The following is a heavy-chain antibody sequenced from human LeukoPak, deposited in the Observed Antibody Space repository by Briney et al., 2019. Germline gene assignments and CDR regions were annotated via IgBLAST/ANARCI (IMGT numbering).Heavy chain of an antibody. CDR3: ARDAGRCRGGYCYAPRHFDL. V-gene: IGHV3-43*02. J-gene: IGHJ4*02. CDR2: MSADGTMI. D-gene: IGHD2-21*02. CDR1: GFALDDYA. Sequence: PGGSLRLSCAASGFALDDYAMRWVRQVPGKGLEWISVMSADGTMISYGDSMRGRFTISRDNSRNSVSLQVKSLRVEDTGFHYCARDAGRCRGGYCYAPRHFDLWGQGTLVTVSS.